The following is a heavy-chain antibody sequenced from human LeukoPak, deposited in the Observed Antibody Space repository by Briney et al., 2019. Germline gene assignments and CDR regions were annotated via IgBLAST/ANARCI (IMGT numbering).Heavy chain of an antibody. CDR3: ARERGNDCYDSSGYYRPFDY. CDR2: FSAYNGNT. Sequence: ASVKVSCKASGYTFTSYGISWGRQAPGQGLKWMGWFSAYNGNTNYAQKLQGRVTMTTDTSTSTAYMELRSLRSDDTAVYYCARERGNDCYDSSGYYRPFDYWGQGTLVTVSS. CDR1: GYTFTSYG. V-gene: IGHV1-18*01. D-gene: IGHD3-22*01. J-gene: IGHJ4*02.